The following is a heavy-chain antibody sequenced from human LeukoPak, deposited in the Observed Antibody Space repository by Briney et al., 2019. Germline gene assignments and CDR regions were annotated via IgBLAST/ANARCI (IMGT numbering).Heavy chain of an antibody. CDR3: AIKGGVVPAAMRKSGYYMDV. CDR1: GGTFTSYA. D-gene: IGHD2-2*01. CDR2: IIPIFGTA. J-gene: IGHJ6*03. Sequence: SVKVSCKAAGGTFTSYAISWVRRAPGPGLELKGGIIPIFGTANYAQKFQGRVTITADESTSTAYMELSSLRSEDTAVYYCAIKGGVVPAAMRKSGYYMDVWGKGTTVTISS. V-gene: IGHV1-69*13.